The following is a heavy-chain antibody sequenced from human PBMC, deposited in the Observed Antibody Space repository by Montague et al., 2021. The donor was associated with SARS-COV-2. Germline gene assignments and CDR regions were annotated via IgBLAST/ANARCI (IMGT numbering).Heavy chain of an antibody. CDR3: VRHSGYYDRSGYHDY. Sequence: SETLSLTCTVSGDSVSRSYWSWIRQTPGKGLEWLAYISYIGSTNHNPSLKSRVTISVDTPKNQFSLKLSAVTAADTGVYYCVRHSGYYDRSGYHDYWGRGTLVTVSS. CDR2: ISYIGST. V-gene: IGHV4-59*08. CDR1: GDSVSRSY. J-gene: IGHJ4*02. D-gene: IGHD3-22*01.